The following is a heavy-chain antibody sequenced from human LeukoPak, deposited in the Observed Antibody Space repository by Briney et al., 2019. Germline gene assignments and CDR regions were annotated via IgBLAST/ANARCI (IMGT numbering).Heavy chain of an antibody. J-gene: IGHJ4*02. CDR3: ARGGRWLQLYFDY. D-gene: IGHD5-24*01. Sequence: PSETLSLTCAVYGGSFSGYYWSWIRQPPGKGLEWIGEINHSGSTNYNPSLKSRVTISVDTSKNQFFLKLSSVTAADTAVYYCARGGRWLQLYFDYWGQGTLVTVSS. CDR2: INHSGST. CDR1: GGSFSGYY. V-gene: IGHV4-34*01.